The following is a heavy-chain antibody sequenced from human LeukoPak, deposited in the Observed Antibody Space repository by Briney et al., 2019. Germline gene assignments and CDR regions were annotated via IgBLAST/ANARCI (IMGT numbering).Heavy chain of an antibody. D-gene: IGHD3-10*01. CDR2: MNPNSGNT. J-gene: IGHJ6*02. CDR3: ARGGGSGSYYNVIFLPYYYYGMDV. V-gene: IGHV1-8*01. Sequence: ASVKVSCKASGYTFTSYDINWVRQATGQGLEWMGWMNPNSGNTGYAQKFQGRVTMTRNTSISTAYMELSSLRSEDTAVYYCARGGGSGSYYNVIFLPYYYYGMDVWGQGTTVTVSS. CDR1: GYTFTSYD.